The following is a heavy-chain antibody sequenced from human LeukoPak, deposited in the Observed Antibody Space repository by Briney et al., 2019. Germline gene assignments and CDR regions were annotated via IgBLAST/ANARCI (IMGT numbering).Heavy chain of an antibody. Sequence: PSETLSLTCTVSGGSISSYYWSWIRQPAGKGLEWIGRIYTSGSTHYNPSLKSRVTMSVDPSKTPFSLKLSSVTAADTAVYYCASTKGYGSGSSYFDYWGQGTLVTVSS. V-gene: IGHV4-4*07. CDR2: IYTSGST. J-gene: IGHJ4*02. D-gene: IGHD3-10*01. CDR3: ASTKGYGSGSSYFDY. CDR1: GGSISSYY.